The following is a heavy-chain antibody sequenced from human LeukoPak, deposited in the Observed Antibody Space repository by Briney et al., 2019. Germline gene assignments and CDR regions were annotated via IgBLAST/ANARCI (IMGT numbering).Heavy chain of an antibody. CDR2: IKQDGSEK. CDR1: GFTFSSYW. CDR3: ARGRPHGNDY. D-gene: IGHD4-23*01. Sequence: GGSLRLSCAASGFTFSSYWMSWVRQAPGKGLEWVANIKQDGSEKYYVDSVKGRFTISRDNSKNTLYLQMNSLRVEDTDVYYCARGRPHGNDYWGQGTLVTVSS. V-gene: IGHV3-7*01. J-gene: IGHJ4*02.